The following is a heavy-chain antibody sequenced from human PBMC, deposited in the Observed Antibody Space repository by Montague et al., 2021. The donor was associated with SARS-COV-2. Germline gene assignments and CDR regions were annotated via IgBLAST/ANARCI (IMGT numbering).Heavy chain of an antibody. V-gene: IGHV4-59*01. D-gene: IGHD3-10*01. J-gene: IGHJ4*02. CDR1: GDSIRTNY. Sequence: SETLSLTCTVSGDSIRTNYWSWIRQPPGKGLEWIGYVDKSDNTDYNPSLKSRVTISLDTSKKQFSLKLNSVTPADTAVYYCTSGEGNYGWRYYFDYWGQGTLVTVSS. CDR3: TSGEGNYGWRYYFDY. CDR2: VDKSDNT.